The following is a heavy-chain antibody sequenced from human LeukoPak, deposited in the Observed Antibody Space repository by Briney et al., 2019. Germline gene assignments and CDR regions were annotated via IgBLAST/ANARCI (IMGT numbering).Heavy chain of an antibody. V-gene: IGHV1-2*02. D-gene: IGHD3-16*02. J-gene: IGHJ5*02. CDR1: GYTFSGYY. CDR2: INPNSGGT. Sequence: ASVKVSCKASGYTFSGYYMHWVRQAPGQGLEWMGWINPNSGGTNYAQIFQGRVTMTRDTSISTAYMELSRLRSDDTAVYYCARDREDNYVWGSYRFDPWGQGTLVTVSS. CDR3: ARDREDNYVWGSYRFDP.